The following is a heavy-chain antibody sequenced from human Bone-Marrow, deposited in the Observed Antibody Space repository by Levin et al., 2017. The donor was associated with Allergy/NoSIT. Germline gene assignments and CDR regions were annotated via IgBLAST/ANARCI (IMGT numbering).Heavy chain of an antibody. D-gene: IGHD1-1*01. CDR1: GFTFSSYG. J-gene: IGHJ4*02. CDR3: ARNMGPSTGTTRLLGY. Sequence: LSLTCAASGFTFSSYGMHWVRQAPGKGLEWVAVIWYDGSNKYYADSVKGRFTISRDNSKNTLYLQMNSLRAEDTAVYYCARNMGPSTGTTRLLGYWGQGTLVTVSS. V-gene: IGHV3-33*01. CDR2: IWYDGSNK.